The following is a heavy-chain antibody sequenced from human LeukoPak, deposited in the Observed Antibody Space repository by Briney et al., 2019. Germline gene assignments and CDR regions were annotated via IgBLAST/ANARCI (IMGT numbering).Heavy chain of an antibody. D-gene: IGHD2-21*01. CDR2: IYSGGST. CDR1: GFTVSNNY. CDR3: ARRGGGGRSDALDI. V-gene: IGHV3-53*01. J-gene: IGHJ3*02. Sequence: GGSLRLSCAASGFTVSNNYMSWVRQAPGKGLEWVSVIYSGGSTYYADSVKGRFTISRDNSKNTLHLQMNSLRVEDTAVYYCARRGGGGRSDALDIWGQGTMVTVSS.